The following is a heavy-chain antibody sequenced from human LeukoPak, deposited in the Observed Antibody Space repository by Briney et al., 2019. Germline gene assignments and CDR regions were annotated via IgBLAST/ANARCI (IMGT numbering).Heavy chain of an antibody. V-gene: IGHV1-2*02. Sequence: ASVKVSCKASGYTFTGYYMHWVRQAPGQGLEWMGWINPNSGGTNYAQKFQGRVTMTRDTSISTAYMELSRLRSDDTAVYYCARGFSRSWHGDIDYWGQGTLVTVSS. CDR3: ARGFSRSWHGDIDY. CDR2: INPNSGGT. D-gene: IGHD6-13*01. J-gene: IGHJ4*02. CDR1: GYTFTGYY.